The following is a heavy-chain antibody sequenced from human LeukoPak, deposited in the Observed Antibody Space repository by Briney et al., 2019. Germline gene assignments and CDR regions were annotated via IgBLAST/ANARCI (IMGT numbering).Heavy chain of an antibody. Sequence: SQTLSHTCTVSGGSISSGSYYWSWIRQPAGKGLEWIGRIYTSGSTNYNPSLKSRVTISVDTSKNQFSLKLSSVTAADTAVYYCARWGYSGYDLSLSWFDPWGQGTLVTVSS. CDR1: GGSISSGSYY. V-gene: IGHV4-61*02. CDR3: ARWGYSGYDLSLSWFDP. J-gene: IGHJ5*02. D-gene: IGHD5-12*01. CDR2: IYTSGST.